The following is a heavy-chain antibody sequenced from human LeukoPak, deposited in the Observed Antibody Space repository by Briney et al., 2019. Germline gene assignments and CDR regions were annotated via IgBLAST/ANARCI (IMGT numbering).Heavy chain of an antibody. Sequence: SETLSLTCTVSGGSISNFYWSWIRQPPGKGLEWIGEINHSGSTNYNPSLKSRVTISVDTSKNQFSLKLSSVTAADTAVYYCARATMVVAAANWFDPWGQGTLVTVSS. D-gene: IGHD2-15*01. CDR1: GGSISNFY. V-gene: IGHV4-34*01. CDR2: INHSGST. CDR3: ARATMVVAAANWFDP. J-gene: IGHJ5*02.